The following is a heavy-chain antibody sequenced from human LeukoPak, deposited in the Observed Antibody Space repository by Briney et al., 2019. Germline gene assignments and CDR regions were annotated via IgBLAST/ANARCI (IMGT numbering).Heavy chain of an antibody. CDR2: IYSGGST. Sequence: GGSLRLSCAASGFTVSSNYMSWVRQAPGKGLEWVSVIYSGGSTYYADSVKGRFTISRDNSKNTLYLQMNSLRAEDTAVYYCARAPTDCSSTSCYTLFDYWGQGTLVTVSS. J-gene: IGHJ4*02. CDR3: ARAPTDCSSTSCYTLFDY. D-gene: IGHD2-2*02. V-gene: IGHV3-53*01. CDR1: GFTVSSNY.